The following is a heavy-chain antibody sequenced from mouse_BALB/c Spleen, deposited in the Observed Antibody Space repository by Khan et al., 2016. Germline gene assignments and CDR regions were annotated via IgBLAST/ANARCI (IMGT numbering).Heavy chain of an antibody. Sequence: VQLKESGPGLVKPSQSLSLTCTVTGYSITSDYAWNWIRQFPGNKLEWMGYISYSGSTSYTPSLKSRISITRDTSKNQFFLQLNSVTTDDTATYYSARSHYYGYWYLDVWGAGTTVTVSS. J-gene: IGHJ1*01. CDR1: GYSITSDYA. D-gene: IGHD1-2*01. CDR2: ISYSGST. V-gene: IGHV3-2*02. CDR3: ARSHYYGYWYLDV.